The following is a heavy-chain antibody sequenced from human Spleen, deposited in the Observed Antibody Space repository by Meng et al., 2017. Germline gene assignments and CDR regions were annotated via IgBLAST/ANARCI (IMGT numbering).Heavy chain of an antibody. V-gene: IGHV3-43*01. J-gene: IGHJ4*02. CDR2: INWDGGAT. CDR1: GFSFDDYT. Sequence: GESLKISCVSSGFSFDDYTMHWVRPTPGKGLEWVSLINWDGGATFYADSVKGRFTIPRNNSKTSLFVQMNSLTTDDTAFYYCAKGPIYSGSYYSSYFYYLGQGTMVTVSS. CDR3: AKGPIYSGSYYSSYFYY. D-gene: IGHD6-13*01.